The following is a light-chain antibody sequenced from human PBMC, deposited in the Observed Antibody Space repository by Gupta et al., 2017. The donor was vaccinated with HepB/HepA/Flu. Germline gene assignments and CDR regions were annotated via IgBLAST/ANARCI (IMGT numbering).Light chain of an antibody. CDR1: QSTGNS. V-gene: IGKV6-21*01. J-gene: IGKJ1*01. CDR3: HQSSNLPWT. Sequence: VVLTQAPDFHSVTAKEKVTITCRASQSTGNSLHWYQHKPNQSPTPLIKYASQPLAAVPSRFSGSGCGNDFPITINSLAAEDAAKYYCHQSSNLPWTFGQGTKVEIK. CDR2: YAS.